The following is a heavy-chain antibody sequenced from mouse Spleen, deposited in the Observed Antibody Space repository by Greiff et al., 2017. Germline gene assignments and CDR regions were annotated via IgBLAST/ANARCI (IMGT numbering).Heavy chain of an antibody. D-gene: IGHD3-3*01. CDR3: ARPGRAFYAMDY. CDR2: IDPSDSYT. CDR1: GYTFTSYW. V-gene: IGHV1-69*01. J-gene: IGHJ4*01. Sequence: QVQLQQPGAELVMPGASVKLSCKASGYTFTSYWMHWVKQRPGQGLEWIGEIDPSDSYTNYNQKFKGKATLTVDKSSSTAYMQLSSLTSEDSAVYYCARPGRAFYAMDYWGQGTSVTVSS.